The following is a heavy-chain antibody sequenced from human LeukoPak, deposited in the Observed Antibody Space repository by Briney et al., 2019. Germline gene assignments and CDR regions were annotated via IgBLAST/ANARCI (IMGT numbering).Heavy chain of an antibody. Sequence: SETLSLTCAVYGGSFSGYYWSWIRQPPGKGLEWIGEINHSGSTNYNPSLKSRVTISVDTSKNQFSLKLSSVTAADTAVYYCARRGFWSGYIDYWGQGTLVTVSS. V-gene: IGHV4-34*01. D-gene: IGHD3-3*01. CDR3: ARRGFWSGYIDY. J-gene: IGHJ4*02. CDR2: INHSGST. CDR1: GGSFSGYY.